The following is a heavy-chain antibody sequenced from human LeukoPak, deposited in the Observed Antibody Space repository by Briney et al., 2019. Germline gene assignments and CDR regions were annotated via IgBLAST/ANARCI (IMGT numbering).Heavy chain of an antibody. Sequence: GRSLRLSCAASGFTFGSYALSWVRQAPGKGLEWVSTISGTSGSNTYYADSVKGRFIMSRDNSKKTLYLQMNSLRAEDTAVYYCAKPGGTSGSGYYFEYFQHWGQGTLVTVSS. CDR2: ISGTSGSNT. CDR1: GFTFGSYA. V-gene: IGHV3-23*01. CDR3: AKPGGTSGSGYYFEYFQH. D-gene: IGHD3-22*01. J-gene: IGHJ1*01.